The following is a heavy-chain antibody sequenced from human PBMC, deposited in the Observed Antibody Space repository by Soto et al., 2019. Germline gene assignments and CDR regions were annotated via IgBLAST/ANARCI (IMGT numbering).Heavy chain of an antibody. CDR2: ISAYNGNT. D-gene: IGHD5-12*01. V-gene: IGHV1-18*01. CDR3: ALLKGSGYHNLLAL. Sequence: GASVKVSCKASGYTFTSYGISWVRQAPGQGLEWMGWISAYNGNTNYAQKLQGRVTMTTDTSTSTAYMELRSLRSDDTAVYYCALLKGSGYHNLLALCGQGSLVPVSS. J-gene: IGHJ1*01. CDR1: GYTFTSYG.